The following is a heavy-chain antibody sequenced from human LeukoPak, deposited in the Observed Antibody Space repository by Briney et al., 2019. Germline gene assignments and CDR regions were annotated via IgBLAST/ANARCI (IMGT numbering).Heavy chain of an antibody. V-gene: IGHV3-23*01. D-gene: IGHD3-22*01. CDR3: AKDLRVRDYYDSSGYYYSGLDY. CDR1: GFTFSNYA. Sequence: GGSLRLSCAASGFTFSNYAMSWVRQAPGKGLEWVSVISGSGGSTYYADSVKGRFTISRDNSKNTLYLQMNSLRAEDTAVYYCAKDLRVRDYYDSSGYYYSGLDYWGQGTLVTVSS. CDR2: ISGSGGST. J-gene: IGHJ4*02.